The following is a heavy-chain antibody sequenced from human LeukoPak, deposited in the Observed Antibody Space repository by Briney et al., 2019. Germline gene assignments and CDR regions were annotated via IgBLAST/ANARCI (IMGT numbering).Heavy chain of an antibody. CDR3: ARGGRVVPAATRWFDP. D-gene: IGHD2-2*01. Sequence: SETLSLTCAVYGGSFSGYYWSWIRQPPGKGLEWIGETNHSGSTNYNPSLKSRVTISVDTSKNQFSLKLSSVTAADTAVYYCARGGRVVPAATRWFDPWGQGTLVTVSS. J-gene: IGHJ5*02. V-gene: IGHV4-34*01. CDR2: TNHSGST. CDR1: GGSFSGYY.